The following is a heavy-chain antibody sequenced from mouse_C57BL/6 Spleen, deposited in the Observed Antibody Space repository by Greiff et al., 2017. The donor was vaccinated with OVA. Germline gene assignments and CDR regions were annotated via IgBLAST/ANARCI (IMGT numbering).Heavy chain of an antibody. Sequence: VHVKQSGPELVKPGASVKISCKASGYSFTGYYMNWVKQSPEKSLEWIGEINPSTGGTTYNQKFKAKATLTVDKSSSTAYMQLKSLTSEDSAVYYCARSGDGYRWYFDVWGTGTTVTVSS. D-gene: IGHD2-3*01. CDR3: ARSGDGYRWYFDV. CDR2: INPSTGGT. CDR1: GYSFTGYY. V-gene: IGHV1-42*01. J-gene: IGHJ1*03.